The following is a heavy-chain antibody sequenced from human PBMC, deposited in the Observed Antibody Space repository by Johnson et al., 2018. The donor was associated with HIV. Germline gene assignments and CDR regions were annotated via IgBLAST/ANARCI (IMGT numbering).Heavy chain of an antibody. CDR1: GFTFDDYA. V-gene: IGHV3-74*01. J-gene: IGHJ3*02. D-gene: IGHD6-13*01. Sequence: VRLVESGGGVVQPGRSLRLSCAASGFTFDDYAMHWVRQAPGKGLEWVSRINSDGSSTSYADSVKGRFTISRDNAKNTLYLQMNSLRAEDTAVYYCARDPAAAALRAFDIWGQGTMVTVSS. CDR3: ARDPAAAALRAFDI. CDR2: INSDGSST.